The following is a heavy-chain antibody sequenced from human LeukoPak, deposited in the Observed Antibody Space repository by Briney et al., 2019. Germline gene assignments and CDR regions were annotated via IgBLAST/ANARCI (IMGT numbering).Heavy chain of an antibody. CDR1: GFSFSSYA. Sequence: GGSLRLSCAASGFSFSSYAMSWVRQAPGKGLEWVSVISASSSRTDYADSVKGRFTITRDNSKNTLYLQMNSLRADDTAVYYCAKSLGSAYSSGWYVFHHWGQGTLVTVSS. J-gene: IGHJ4*02. V-gene: IGHV3-23*01. CDR2: ISASSSRT. D-gene: IGHD6-19*01. CDR3: AKSLGSAYSSGWYVFHH.